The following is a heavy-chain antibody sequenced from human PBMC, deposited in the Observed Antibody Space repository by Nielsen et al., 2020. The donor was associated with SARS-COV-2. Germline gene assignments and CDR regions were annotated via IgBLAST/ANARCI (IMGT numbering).Heavy chain of an antibody. CDR3: ARDYYYYGSGSYYGYYYYGMDV. V-gene: IGHV4-59*12. CDR2: IYYSGST. Sequence: WIRQPPGKGLEWIGYIYYSGSTNYNPSLKSRVTISVDTSKNQFSLKLSSVTAADTAVYYCARDYYYYGSGSYYGYYYYGMDVWGQGTTVTVS. D-gene: IGHD3-10*01. J-gene: IGHJ6*02.